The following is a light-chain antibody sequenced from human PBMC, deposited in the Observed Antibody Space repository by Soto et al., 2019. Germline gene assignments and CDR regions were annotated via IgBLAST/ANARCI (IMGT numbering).Light chain of an antibody. CDR2: GAS. Sequence: ETVMTQSPATLSVSPGERATLSCRASQSVSSNLAWYQQKPGQAPSLLIYGASTRATDIPARFSGSGSGTEFTLTISSLQSEDFAVYYCQQYNNWPLTFGGGTKVEI. CDR3: QQYNNWPLT. CDR1: QSVSSN. V-gene: IGKV3-15*01. J-gene: IGKJ4*01.